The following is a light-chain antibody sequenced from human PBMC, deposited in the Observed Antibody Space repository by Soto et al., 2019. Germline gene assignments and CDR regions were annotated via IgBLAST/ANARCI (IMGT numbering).Light chain of an antibody. CDR1: QSVSNKY. J-gene: IGKJ3*01. CDR3: QEYGNPL. Sequence: EVVLTQSPGTLSLSPGERATLSCRASQSVSNKYLAWYQQKPGQAPRLLIYGASNRATGIPDRFSGSGSGTDFTLSISRLEPEDISVYYCQEYGNPLFGPGTKVDIK. CDR2: GAS. V-gene: IGKV3-20*01.